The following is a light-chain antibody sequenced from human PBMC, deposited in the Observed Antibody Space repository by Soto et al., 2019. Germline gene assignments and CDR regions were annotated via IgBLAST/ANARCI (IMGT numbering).Light chain of an antibody. CDR2: GAS. CDR1: QSVAND. V-gene: IGKV3-15*01. CDR3: QQYNKWPQT. Sequence: EIVMRQSPATLALSPGERSTLSFMASQSVANDLAWYQHKPGQAPRLLTHGASTRATGIPARFSGVGSGTEFTLTISSLQSEDFAVYYCQQYNKWPQTFGQGTRLEIK. J-gene: IGKJ5*01.